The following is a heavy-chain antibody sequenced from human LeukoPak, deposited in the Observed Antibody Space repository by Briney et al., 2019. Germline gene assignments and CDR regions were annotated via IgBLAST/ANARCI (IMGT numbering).Heavy chain of an antibody. CDR3: ARRGTTGKNYYYYMDV. V-gene: IGHV3-11*01. CDR2: ISSSGSTI. CDR1: GFTFSDYY. D-gene: IGHD1-1*01. J-gene: IGHJ6*03. Sequence: GGSLRLSCAASGFTFSDYYMSWIRQAPGKGLEWVSYISSSGSTIYYADSVKGRFTISRDNAKNSLYLQMNSLRAEDTAVCYCARRGTTGKNYYYYMDVWGKGTTVTVSS.